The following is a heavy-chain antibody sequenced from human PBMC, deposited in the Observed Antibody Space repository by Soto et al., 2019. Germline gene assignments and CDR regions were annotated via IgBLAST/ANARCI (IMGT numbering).Heavy chain of an antibody. Sequence: QVPLVQSGAEVKKPGASVKVSCKASGYTFTSYDINWVRQATGQGLEWMGWMNPNSGNTGYAQKFQGRVTMTRNTSISTAYMELSSLRSEDTAVYYCARAYYDFWSGYHPFDYWGQGTLVTVSS. CDR1: GYTFTSYD. J-gene: IGHJ4*02. D-gene: IGHD3-3*01. CDR3: ARAYYDFWSGYHPFDY. CDR2: MNPNSGNT. V-gene: IGHV1-8*01.